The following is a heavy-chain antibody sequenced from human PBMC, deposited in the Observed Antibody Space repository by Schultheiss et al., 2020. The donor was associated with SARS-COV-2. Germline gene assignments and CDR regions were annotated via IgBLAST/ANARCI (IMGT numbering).Heavy chain of an antibody. CDR3: ASPCSTSCYASGVGAFDP. V-gene: IGHV4-34*01. Sequence: SETLSLTCTVSGGSISSYYWSWIRQPPGKGLEWIGEINHSGSTNYNPSLKSRVTISVDTSKNQFSLKLSSVTAADTAVYYCASPCSTSCYASGVGAFDPWGQGTLVTVSS. J-gene: IGHJ5*02. D-gene: IGHD2-2*01. CDR2: INHSGST. CDR1: GGSISSYY.